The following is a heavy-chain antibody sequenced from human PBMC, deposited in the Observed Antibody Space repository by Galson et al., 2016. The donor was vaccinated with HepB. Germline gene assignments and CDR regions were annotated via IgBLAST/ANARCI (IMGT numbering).Heavy chain of an antibody. D-gene: IGHD3-16*02. CDR3: ADFYHWGSYPP. V-gene: IGHV3-15*07. CDR1: ASFNFNNAW. CDR2: ILSKKDGGTA. J-gene: IGHJ4*02. Sequence: SLRLSCAAAASFNFNNAWMNWVRQAPGKGPEWVARILSKKDGGTADYTASVKDRFIISRDDSEKKLYLQMNSLKIEDTAVYYCADFYHWGSYPPWGQGTLVTVSS.